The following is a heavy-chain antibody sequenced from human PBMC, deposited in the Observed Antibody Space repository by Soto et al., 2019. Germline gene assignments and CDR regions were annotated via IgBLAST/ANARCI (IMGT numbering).Heavy chain of an antibody. CDR1: GGPVINGDSY. Sequence: QVQLQESGPGLVKPSQTLSLTCTVSGGPVINGDSYWNWIRQHPEKGLEWMGYIYYRGTTNYNAALKSRILISVDTSKNQFSLRLTSVTAADTAVYYCARDAPGAAPYWGQGTLVTVSS. CDR3: ARDAPGAAPY. CDR2: IYYRGTT. J-gene: IGHJ4*02. D-gene: IGHD6-13*01. V-gene: IGHV4-31*03.